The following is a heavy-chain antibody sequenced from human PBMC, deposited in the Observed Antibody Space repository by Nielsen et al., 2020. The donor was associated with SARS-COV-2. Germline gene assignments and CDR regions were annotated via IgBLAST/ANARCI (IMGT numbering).Heavy chain of an antibody. Sequence: ASVKVSCEASGYTFTSYYMHWVRQAPGQGLEWMGIINPSGGSTSYAQKFQGRVTMTRDTSTSTVYMELSSLRSEDTAVYYCARVPGILTGYIDNYFDYWGQGTLVTVSS. CDR3: ARVPGILTGYIDNYFDY. J-gene: IGHJ4*02. CDR2: INPSGGST. D-gene: IGHD3-9*01. CDR1: GYTFTSYY. V-gene: IGHV1-46*01.